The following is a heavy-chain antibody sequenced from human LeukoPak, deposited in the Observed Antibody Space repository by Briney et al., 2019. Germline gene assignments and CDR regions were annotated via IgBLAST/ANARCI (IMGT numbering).Heavy chain of an antibody. CDR2: INPNSGGT. D-gene: IGHD3-22*01. CDR3: ARGVGTSSGYNFDY. J-gene: IGHJ4*02. V-gene: IGHV1-2*02. CDR1: GYTFTGYY. Sequence: ASVKASCKASGYTFTGYYIHWVRQAPGQGLEWMGWINPNSGGTNYAQKFQGRVTMTRDTSINTAYMDLSSLRSDDTAVYYCARGVGTSSGYNFDYWGQGTLVTVSP.